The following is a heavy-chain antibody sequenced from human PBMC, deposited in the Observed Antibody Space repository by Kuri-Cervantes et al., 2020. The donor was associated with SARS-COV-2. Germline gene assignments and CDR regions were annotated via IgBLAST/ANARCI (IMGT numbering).Heavy chain of an antibody. CDR3: ARGMVRGIIQYYYSPMDV. Sequence: ASVKVSCKASGYTFSDYYIYWVRQAPGQGLEWMGWINPNSGGTNYAQKFQGWVTMTRDTSVNTAYMELSRLRSDDMAVYYCARGMVRGIIQYYYSPMDVWGQGTTVTVSS. CDR1: GYTFSDYY. CDR2: INPNSGGT. D-gene: IGHD3-10*01. V-gene: IGHV1-2*04. J-gene: IGHJ6*02.